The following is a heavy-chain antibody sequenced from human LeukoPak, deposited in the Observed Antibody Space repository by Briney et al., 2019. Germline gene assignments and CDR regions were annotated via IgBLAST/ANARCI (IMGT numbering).Heavy chain of an antibody. CDR2: ISAYNGNT. CDR3: AGEMRDYDFWSGYLDY. Sequence: GASVKVSCKASGYTFTSYGISWVRQAPGQGLEWMGWISAYNGNTNYAQKLQGRVTMTTDTSTSTAYMELRSLRSDDTDVYYCAGEMRDYDFWSGYLDYWGQGTLVTVSS. D-gene: IGHD3-3*01. J-gene: IGHJ4*02. V-gene: IGHV1-18*01. CDR1: GYTFTSYG.